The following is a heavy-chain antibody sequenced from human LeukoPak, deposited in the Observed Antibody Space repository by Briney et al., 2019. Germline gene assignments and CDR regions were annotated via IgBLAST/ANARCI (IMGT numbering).Heavy chain of an antibody. V-gene: IGHV3-11*01. J-gene: IGHJ4*02. CDR2: ISSSGSTI. Sequence: GGSLRLSCAASGFTFSDYYMSWIRQAPGKGLEWVSYISSSGSTIYYADSVKGRFTISRDNAKNSLYLQMNSLRAEDTAMYYCAREIYGDYASYYFDYWGQGTLVTVSS. D-gene: IGHD4-17*01. CDR1: GFTFSDYY. CDR3: AREIYGDYASYYFDY.